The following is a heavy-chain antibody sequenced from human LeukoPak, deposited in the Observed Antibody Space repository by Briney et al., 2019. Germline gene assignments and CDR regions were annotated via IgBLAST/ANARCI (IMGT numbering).Heavy chain of an antibody. CDR3: ARDLGQYYDTSDNWFDP. J-gene: IGHJ5*02. Sequence: GGSLRLSCAASGFTFSNYWMHWVRQAPGKGLVWVSRINSDGINTSYADSVKGRFTISRDNAKNTLNLQMNSLRAEDTAVYYCARDLGQYYDTSDNWFDPWGQGTLVTVST. D-gene: IGHD3-22*01. CDR2: INSDGINT. CDR1: GFTFSNYW. V-gene: IGHV3-74*01.